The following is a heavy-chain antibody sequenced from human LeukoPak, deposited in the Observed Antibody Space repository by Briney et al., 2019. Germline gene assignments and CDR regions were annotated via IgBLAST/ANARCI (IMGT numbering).Heavy chain of an antibody. CDR1: GFTLSRYW. V-gene: IGHV3-7*05. J-gene: IGHJ4*02. Sequence: GGALRLSCAAPGFTLSRYWMSWGRQAPGEGGEWAANIKQDGSEKYYVDSVKGRFTISRDNAKNSLYLQMNSLRAEDTAVYYCARYTGSYYGFDYWGQGTLVTVSS. CDR2: IKQDGSEK. D-gene: IGHD1-26*01. CDR3: ARYTGSYYGFDY.